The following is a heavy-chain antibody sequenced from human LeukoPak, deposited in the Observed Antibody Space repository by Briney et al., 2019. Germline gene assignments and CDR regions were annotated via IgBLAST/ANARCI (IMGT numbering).Heavy chain of an antibody. CDR3: ATQFWWAAVVGPPLDC. D-gene: IGHD2-21*01. J-gene: IGHJ4*02. V-gene: IGHV3-7*05. CDR1: GCTFSKYW. Sequence: GGSLRLSCAASGCTFSKYWMSWVRQAPGKGLEWVANIKEDGSEIYYVDSVKGRFTISRDNAKNSLYLQMSSLRAEDTPIYYCATQFWWAAVVGPPLDCWGRGSLVTVSS. CDR2: IKEDGSEI.